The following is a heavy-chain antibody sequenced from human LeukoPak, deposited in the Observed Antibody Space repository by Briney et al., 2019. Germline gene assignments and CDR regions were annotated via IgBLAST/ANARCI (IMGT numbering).Heavy chain of an antibody. J-gene: IGHJ4*02. Sequence: GGSLRLSCAASGFTFSSYAMSWVRQAPGKGLEWVSVISGSGSSTYSADSVKGRFTIFRDNSKNILYLQMNSLSAEDTAIYYCAEKRWPNQVYGDYGDWGQGTLVTVSS. D-gene: IGHD4-17*01. CDR1: GFTFSSYA. CDR2: ISGSGSST. V-gene: IGHV3-23*01. CDR3: AEKRWPNQVYGDYGD.